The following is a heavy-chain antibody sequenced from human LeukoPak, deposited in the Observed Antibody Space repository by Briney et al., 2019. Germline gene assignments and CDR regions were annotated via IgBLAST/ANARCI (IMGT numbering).Heavy chain of an antibody. CDR2: ISYTGDT. CDR1: GGSMVLYY. Sequence: PSETLSLTCTVSGGSMVLYYWSWIRHPPGKGLEWLGYISYTGDTKYNPSLQSRVTMTVDTSKNQFSLQLTSVTAADTAVYYCARGHDYGDYLGYYCMDVWGKGTTVTVSS. V-gene: IGHV4-59*12. D-gene: IGHD4-17*01. J-gene: IGHJ6*03. CDR3: ARGHDYGDYLGYYCMDV.